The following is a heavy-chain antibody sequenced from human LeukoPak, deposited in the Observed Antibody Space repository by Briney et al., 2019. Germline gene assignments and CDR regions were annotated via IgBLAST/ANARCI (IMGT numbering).Heavy chain of an antibody. V-gene: IGHV1-69*04. CDR2: IIPILGIA. D-gene: IGHD4-17*01. CDR1: GGTFSSYA. J-gene: IGHJ6*02. Sequence: ASVKVSCKASGGTFSSYAISWVRQAPGQGLEWMGRIIPILGIANYAQKFQGRVTITADKSTSTAYMELSSLRSEDTAVYYCATQRIDYGDPPGMDVWGQGTTVTVSS. CDR3: ATQRIDYGDPPGMDV.